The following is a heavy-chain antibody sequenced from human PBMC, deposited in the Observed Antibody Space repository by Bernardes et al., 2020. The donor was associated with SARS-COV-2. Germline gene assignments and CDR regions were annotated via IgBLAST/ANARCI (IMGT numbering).Heavy chain of an antibody. V-gene: IGHV3-66*01. D-gene: IGHD6-13*01. CDR3: ARDYPDPAD. CDR1: VFTVSSNY. J-gene: IGHJ4*02. CDR2: IYSNGNT. Sequence: GGSLRLSCAASVFTVSSNYMSWVRQAPGKGLEWVSVIYSNGNTYYADSVKGRFTISRDNSKNTLYLQMNSLRAEDTAVYYCARDYPDPADWGQGTLVTVSS.